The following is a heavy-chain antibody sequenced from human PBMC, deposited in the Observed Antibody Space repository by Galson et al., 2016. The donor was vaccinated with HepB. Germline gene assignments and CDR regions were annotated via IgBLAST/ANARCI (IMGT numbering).Heavy chain of an antibody. V-gene: IGHV3-23*01. J-gene: IGHJ4*02. D-gene: IGHD3-22*01. CDR1: GFTFSNYD. CDR2: ISGSGAST. Sequence: SLRLSCAASGFTFSNYDMSWVRQAPGRGLEWGSGISGSGASTTYADSVKGRFTISRDNSKNALHLQMNSLRAEDTAMYFCARHFSGSYLGQGTLVTVSS. CDR3: ARHFSGSY.